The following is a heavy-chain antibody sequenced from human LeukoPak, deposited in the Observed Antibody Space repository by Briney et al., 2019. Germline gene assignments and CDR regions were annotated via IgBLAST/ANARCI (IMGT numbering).Heavy chain of an antibody. CDR2: IYLGDSDT. V-gene: IGHV5-51*01. J-gene: IGHJ4*02. CDR3: ARLRGYGSGSYYFDY. D-gene: IGHD3-10*01. Sequence: GESLKISCKGSGFSLTTYGIDWVRQTPGKGLEWIGIIYLGDSDTRYSPSFQGQVTISGDKSINTAYVHWSNLKASDTAMYYCARLRGYGSGSYYFDYWGQGTLVTVSS. CDR1: GFSLTTYG.